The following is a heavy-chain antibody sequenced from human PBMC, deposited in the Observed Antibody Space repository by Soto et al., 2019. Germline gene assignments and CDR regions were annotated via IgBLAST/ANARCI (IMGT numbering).Heavy chain of an antibody. Sequence: LVESGGGLVYPGGSLTLSCVGSGFRFSEHSMNWVRQAPGKGLQWVSYISSSSDSTYYADSVKGRFTVSRDNAKNALFLQMNRRRDDDTATYYCARLPKGSLVTAWGQGVRVTVSS. CDR3: ARLPKGSLVTA. CDR2: ISSSSDST. J-gene: IGHJ4*02. V-gene: IGHV3-48*02. D-gene: IGHD2-21*02. CDR1: GFRFSEHS.